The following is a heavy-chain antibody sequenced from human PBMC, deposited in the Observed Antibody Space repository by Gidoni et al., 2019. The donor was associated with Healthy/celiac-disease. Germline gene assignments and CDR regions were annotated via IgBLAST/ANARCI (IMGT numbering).Heavy chain of an antibody. Sequence: EVQLLASGGGLVQPGGSLRLSCAASGFTFSNYAMSWVRQAPGKGLEWVSVISGSGDSTYYADSVKGRFTISRDNSKNTLYLQMNSLRAEDTAVYYCAKKGYDILTGYYSGIDYWGQGTLVTVSS. V-gene: IGHV3-23*01. CDR3: AKKGYDILTGYYSGIDY. CDR1: GFTFSNYA. J-gene: IGHJ4*02. CDR2: ISGSGDST. D-gene: IGHD3-9*01.